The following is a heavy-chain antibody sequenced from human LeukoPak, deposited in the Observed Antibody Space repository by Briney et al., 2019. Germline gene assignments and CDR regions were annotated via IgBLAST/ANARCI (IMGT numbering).Heavy chain of an antibody. V-gene: IGHV1-8*01. CDR3: ARGSSGYGYYYYYGMDV. CDR2: MNPNSGNT. J-gene: IGHJ6*02. D-gene: IGHD3-22*01. CDR1: GYTFTSYD. Sequence: ASVKVSCKASGYTFTSYDINWVRPATGQGLEWMGWMNPNSGNTGYAQTLQGRVTLTRNTSISTAYMELSSLRSEDTAVYYCARGSSGYGYYYYYGMDVWGQGTTVTVSS.